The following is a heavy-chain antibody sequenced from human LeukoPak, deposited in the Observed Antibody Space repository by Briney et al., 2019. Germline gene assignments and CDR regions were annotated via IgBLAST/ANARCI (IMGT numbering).Heavy chain of an antibody. J-gene: IGHJ4*02. V-gene: IGHV5-10-1*01. CDR3: ARHVGDIKATMLFDY. Sequence: PGESLRISCKGSGYSFTSYWISWVRQMPGKGLEWMGRIDPSDSYTNYSPSFQGHVTISADKSISTAYLQWSSLKASDTAMYYCARHVGDIKATMLFDYWGQGTLVTVSS. CDR2: IDPSDSYT. D-gene: IGHD5-12*01. CDR1: GYSFTSYW.